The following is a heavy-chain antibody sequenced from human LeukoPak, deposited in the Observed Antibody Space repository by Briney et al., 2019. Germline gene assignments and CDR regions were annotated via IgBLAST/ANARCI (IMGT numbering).Heavy chain of an antibody. Sequence: SETLSLTCTVSGGSISSSSYYWGWIRQPPGKGLEWIGSIYYSGSTYYNPSLKSRVTISVDTSKNQFSLKLSSVTAADTAVYYCARDLSLKGQFDYWGQGILVTVSS. J-gene: IGHJ4*02. CDR3: ARDLSLKGQFDY. CDR2: IYYSGST. CDR1: GGSISSSSYY. D-gene: IGHD2/OR15-2a*01. V-gene: IGHV4-39*07.